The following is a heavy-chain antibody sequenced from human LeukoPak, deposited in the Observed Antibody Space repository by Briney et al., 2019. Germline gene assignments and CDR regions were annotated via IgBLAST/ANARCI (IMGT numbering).Heavy chain of an antibody. CDR1: GYXFTAYY. J-gene: IGHJ4*02. CDR3: ARSRSFYDSAGYYDF. Sequence: ASVKVSCKAFGYXFTAYYIHWVRQAPGQGHEWVGWINPNSGGTNFAQSFQGRVTMTSDTAINTAYMELSSLRSDDTAVYYCARSRSFYDSAGYYDFWGQGTLVTVSS. D-gene: IGHD3-22*01. CDR2: INPNSGGT. V-gene: IGHV1-2*02.